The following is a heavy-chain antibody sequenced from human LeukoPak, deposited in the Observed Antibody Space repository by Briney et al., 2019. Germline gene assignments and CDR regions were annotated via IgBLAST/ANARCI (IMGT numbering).Heavy chain of an antibody. J-gene: IGHJ4*02. V-gene: IGHV4-34*01. CDR2: INHSGST. CDR3: KTYGSGSSIIPPGDY. Sequence: SETLSLTCAVYGGSFSGYYWSWIRQPPGKGLEWIGEINHSGSTNYNPSLKSRVTISVDTSKNQFSLKLSSVTAADTAVYYCKTYGSGSSIIPPGDYWGQGTLVTVSS. CDR1: GGSFSGYY. D-gene: IGHD3-10*01.